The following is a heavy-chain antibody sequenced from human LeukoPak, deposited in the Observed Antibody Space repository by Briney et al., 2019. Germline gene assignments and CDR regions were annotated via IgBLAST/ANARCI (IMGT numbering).Heavy chain of an antibody. V-gene: IGHV3-7*01. CDR1: GFTFSSYS. CDR3: ASFKLGTLAFDY. J-gene: IGHJ4*02. Sequence: GGSLRLSCAASGFTFSSYSMNWVRQAPGEGLDWVANINVDGGAKYYVDSVKDRFTISRDNAKNSLYLQMNSLRAEDTGIYFCASFKLGTLAFDYWGQGALVTVSS. CDR2: INVDGGAK. D-gene: IGHD1-14*01.